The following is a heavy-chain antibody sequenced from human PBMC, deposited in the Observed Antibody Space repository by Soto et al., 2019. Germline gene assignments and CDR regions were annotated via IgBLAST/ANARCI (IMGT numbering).Heavy chain of an antibody. CDR2: INHSGST. CDR1: GGSFSGYY. D-gene: IGHD3-22*01. CDR3: ASSLGNTSSGDPFDH. Sequence: ASETLSLTCAVYGGSFSGYYWIWIRQPPGKGLEWIGEINHSGSTNYNPSLKSRVTISVDTSKNQFSLKLSSVTAADTAVYYCASSLGNTSSGDPFDHCGPGTLV. V-gene: IGHV4-34*01. J-gene: IGHJ5*02.